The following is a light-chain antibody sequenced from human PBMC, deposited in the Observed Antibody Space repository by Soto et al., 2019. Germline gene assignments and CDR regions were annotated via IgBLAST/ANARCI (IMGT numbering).Light chain of an antibody. CDR3: QQCYSHPLT. Sequence: DIQITQSPSSLSASVGDRVTITCRASQSISSYLNWYQQKPGKAPKLLICGASTLQSGVPSRFSGSGSGTEFTLTISSLQSEDVATYYCQQCYSHPLTFGQGTKVDIK. CDR2: GAS. J-gene: IGKJ1*01. CDR1: QSISSY. V-gene: IGKV1-39*01.